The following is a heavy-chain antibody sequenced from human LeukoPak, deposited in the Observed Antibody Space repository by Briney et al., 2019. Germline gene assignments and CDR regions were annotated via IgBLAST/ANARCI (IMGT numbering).Heavy chain of an antibody. J-gene: IGHJ3*02. Sequence: PSETLSLTCAVYGGPFRIYYWNWIRQSPGKGLEWIGEINHSGSTNCNPSLKSRVTILIDTSKNQFSLKLSSVTAADTAVYYCARSPCSGDSCYSGIRAFDIWGQGTMVIVSS. CDR1: GGPFRIYY. CDR2: INHSGST. V-gene: IGHV4-34*01. CDR3: ARSPCSGDSCYSGIRAFDI. D-gene: IGHD2-15*01.